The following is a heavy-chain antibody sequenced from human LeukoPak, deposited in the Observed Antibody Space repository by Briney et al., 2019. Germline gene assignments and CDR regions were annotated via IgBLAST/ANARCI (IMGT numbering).Heavy chain of an antibody. D-gene: IGHD1-26*01. CDR2: IYYSGST. CDR1: GGSISSSSYY. CDR3: ARQVVGATTDY. V-gene: IGHV4-39*01. J-gene: IGHJ4*02. Sequence: PSETLSLTCTVSGGSISSSSYYWGWIRRPPGKGLEWIGSIYYSGSTYYNPSLKSRVTISVDTSKNQFSLKLSSVTAADTAVYYCARQVVGATTDYWGQGTLVTVSS.